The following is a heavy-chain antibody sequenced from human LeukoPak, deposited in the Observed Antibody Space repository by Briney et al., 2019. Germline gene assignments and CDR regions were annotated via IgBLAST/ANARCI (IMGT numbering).Heavy chain of an antibody. Sequence: PGGSLRLSCAASGFSFSDYHMSWIRQAPGKGLEWVSYISSSSSYRDYADSVKGRFTISRDNARNSLYLQMNSLRAEDTAVYYCARSGYSNVYFDYWGQGTLVTVSS. CDR3: ARSGYSNVYFDY. D-gene: IGHD5-18*01. J-gene: IGHJ4*02. CDR2: ISSSSSYR. CDR1: GFSFSDYH. V-gene: IGHV3-11*03.